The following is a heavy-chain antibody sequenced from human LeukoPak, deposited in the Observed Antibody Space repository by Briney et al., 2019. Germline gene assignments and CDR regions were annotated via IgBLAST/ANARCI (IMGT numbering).Heavy chain of an antibody. CDR3: ARWYCSSTSCSHRAFDI. V-gene: IGHV4-61*08. D-gene: IGHD2-2*01. CDR1: GGSISSGGYY. CDR2: IYHSGST. J-gene: IGHJ3*02. Sequence: SETLSLTCTVSGGSISSGGYYWSWIRQPPGKGLEWIGYIYHSGSTYYNPSLKSRVTISVDTSKNQFSLKLSSVTAADTAVYYCARWYCSSTSCSHRAFDIWGQGTMVTVSS.